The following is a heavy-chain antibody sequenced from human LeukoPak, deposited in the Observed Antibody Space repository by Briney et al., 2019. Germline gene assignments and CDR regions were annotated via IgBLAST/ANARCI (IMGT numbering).Heavy chain of an antibody. J-gene: IGHJ3*02. CDR2: INPSGGST. CDR3: ARATVAGTRGEHDAFDI. V-gene: IGHV1-46*01. Sequence: SVKVSCKASGYTFTSYYMHWVRQAPGQGLEWMGIINPSGGSTSYAQKFQGRVTMTRDTSTSTVYMELSSLRSEDTAVYYCARATVAGTRGEHDAFDIWGQGTMVTVSS. D-gene: IGHD6-19*01. CDR1: GYTFTSYY.